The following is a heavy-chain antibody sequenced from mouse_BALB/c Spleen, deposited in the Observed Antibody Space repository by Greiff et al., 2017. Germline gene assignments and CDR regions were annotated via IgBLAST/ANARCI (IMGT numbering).Heavy chain of an antibody. CDR3: ARGGYYFDY. Sequence: EVKLMESGPGLVKPSQSLSLTCTVTGYSITSDYAWNWIRQFPGNKLEWMGYISYSGSTSYNPSLKSRISITRDTSKNQFFLQLNSVTTEDTATYYCARGGYYFDYWGQGTTLTVSS. V-gene: IGHV3-2*02. J-gene: IGHJ2*01. CDR2: ISYSGST. CDR1: GYSITSDYA.